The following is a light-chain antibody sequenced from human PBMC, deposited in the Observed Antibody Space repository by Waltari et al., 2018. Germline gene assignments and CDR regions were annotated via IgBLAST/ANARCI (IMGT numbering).Light chain of an antibody. J-gene: IGLJ3*02. Sequence: QSALTQPASVSGSPGQSITISCTGTSSDVGFYDFVSWFQQHPGKAPKVRIYKVNNRPSGVSKRCSGSKSAKTASLTISGLQAEDEADYYCSSYTRRSYWVFGGGTQLTVL. CDR1: SSDVGFYDF. CDR2: KVN. V-gene: IGLV2-14*01. CDR3: SSYTRRSYWV.